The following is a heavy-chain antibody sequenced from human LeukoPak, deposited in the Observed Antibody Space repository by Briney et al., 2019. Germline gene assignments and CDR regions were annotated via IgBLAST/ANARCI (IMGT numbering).Heavy chain of an antibody. J-gene: IGHJ4*02. D-gene: IGHD3-22*01. Sequence: SVKVSCKASGYSLTTYYMHWVRQAPGQGLEWMGGIIPIFGTANYAQKFQGRVTITADESTSTAYMELSSLRSEDTAVYYCARDGYYDSSGYYYWGQGTLVTVSS. CDR3: ARDGYYDSSGYYY. CDR2: IIPIFGTA. CDR1: GYSLTTYY. V-gene: IGHV1-69*13.